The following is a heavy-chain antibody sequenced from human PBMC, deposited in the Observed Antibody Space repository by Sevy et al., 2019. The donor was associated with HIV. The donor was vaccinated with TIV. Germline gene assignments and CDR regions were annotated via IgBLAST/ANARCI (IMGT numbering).Heavy chain of an antibody. CDR3: SREKENSSSGWSMDV. Sequence: GGSLRLSCAASGFTFSDYYMSWIRQAPGKGLEWVSYISSSGSTIYYADSVKGRFTISRDNAMNSLYLQMNSLRAEDTAVHHCSREKENSSSGWSMDVWGQGTTVTVSS. CDR1: GFTFSDYY. V-gene: IGHV3-11*01. D-gene: IGHD6-6*01. J-gene: IGHJ6*02. CDR2: ISSSGSTI.